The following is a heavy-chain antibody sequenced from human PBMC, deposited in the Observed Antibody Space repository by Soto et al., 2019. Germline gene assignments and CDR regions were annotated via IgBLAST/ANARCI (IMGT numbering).Heavy chain of an antibody. J-gene: IGHJ4*02. V-gene: IGHV3-13*01. CDR1: GFTFSSYD. CDR3: ARVSGRFLEWSDNYYFDY. Sequence: PGGSLRLSCAASGFTFSSYDMHWVRQATGKGLEWVSAIGTAGDTYYPGSVKGRFTISRENAKNSLYLQMNSLRAEDTAVYYCARVSGRFLEWSDNYYFDYWGQGTLVTVSS. CDR2: IGTAGDT. D-gene: IGHD3-3*01.